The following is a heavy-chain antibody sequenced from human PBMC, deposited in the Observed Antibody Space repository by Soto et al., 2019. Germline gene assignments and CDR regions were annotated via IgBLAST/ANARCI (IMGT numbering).Heavy chain of an antibody. CDR1: GGSFSGYY. Sequence: PSETLSLTCAVYGGSFSGYYWSWIRQPPGKGLEWIGEINHSGSTNYNPSLKSRVTISVDTSKNQFSLKLSSVTAADTAVYYCAGQTTLEWFPKNWFDPWGQGTLVTVSS. CDR3: AGQTTLEWFPKNWFDP. CDR2: INHSGST. D-gene: IGHD3-3*01. V-gene: IGHV4-34*01. J-gene: IGHJ5*02.